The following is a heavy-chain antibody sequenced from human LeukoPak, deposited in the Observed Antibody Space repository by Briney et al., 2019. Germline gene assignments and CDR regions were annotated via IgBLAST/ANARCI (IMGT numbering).Heavy chain of an antibody. D-gene: IGHD3-22*01. CDR1: GVSFSGYY. CDR2: INHSGST. CDR3: ARCYNTFYYDSSGYYY. V-gene: IGHV4-34*01. J-gene: IGHJ4*02. Sequence: SETLSLTCAVYGVSFSGYYWSWIRQPPGKGLEWIGEINHSGSTNYNPSLVNRVTISVNTPNNQFSLKLIYVTAADAAVYYYARCYNTFYYDSSGYYYWGQGTLVTVSS.